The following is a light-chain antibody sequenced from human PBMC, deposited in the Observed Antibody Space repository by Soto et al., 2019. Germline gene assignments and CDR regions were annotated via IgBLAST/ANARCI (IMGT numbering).Light chain of an antibody. CDR2: AAS. CDR1: QSISSY. J-gene: IGKJ5*01. Sequence: DIQMTQSPSSLSASVGDRVTITCRASQSISSYLNWYQQKPGKAPKLLIYAASSLQSGVPSRFSGSGSGTDFTLTISSLQPEDVATYYCQEYNSYPVSFGQGTRLEI. CDR3: QEYNSYPVS. V-gene: IGKV1-39*01.